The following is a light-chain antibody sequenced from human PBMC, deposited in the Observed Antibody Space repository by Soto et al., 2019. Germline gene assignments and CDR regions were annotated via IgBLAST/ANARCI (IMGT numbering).Light chain of an antibody. J-gene: IGKJ4*01. Sequence: EIVITQSPATLSLSPGETATLSCRASQCAISRLAWYQHKPGQTPRLLIYDASTRATDIPARFSGSGSGTDFTLTISSLLSEDFAVYYCHQYYKWPLTFGGGTKVDIK. CDR1: QCAISR. CDR2: DAS. V-gene: IGKV3D-15*01. CDR3: HQYYKWPLT.